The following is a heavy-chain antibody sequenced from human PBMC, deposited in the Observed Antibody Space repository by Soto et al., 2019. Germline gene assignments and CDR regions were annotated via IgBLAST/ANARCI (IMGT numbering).Heavy chain of an antibody. CDR3: TYITMIRGITGY. J-gene: IGHJ4*01. V-gene: IGHV3-15*01. CDR2: IKTKAGGGTT. D-gene: IGHD3-10*01. Sequence: GGSLRLSCAASGFSFSNAWMSWVRQVPGKGLEWVGRIKTKAGGGTTDYAAAVRGRFTISRDDSTNMLCLQMNSLETEDTGIYYCTYITMIRGITGYWGHGTLVTVSS. CDR1: GFSFSNAW.